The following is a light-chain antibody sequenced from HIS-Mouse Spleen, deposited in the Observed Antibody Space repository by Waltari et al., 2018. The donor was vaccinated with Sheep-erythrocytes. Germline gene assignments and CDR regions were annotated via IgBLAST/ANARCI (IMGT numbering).Light chain of an antibody. Sequence: QSALTQPPSASGSPGQSVTISCTGTSSDVGGYNYVSWYQQHPGKAPKLTIYEVSRRPSGVHDRFSGPKSGNTASLTVSGLQAEDEAEYYCSSYAGSNNWVFGGGTKLTVL. CDR3: SSYAGSNNWV. J-gene: IGLJ3*02. CDR1: SSDVGGYNY. V-gene: IGLV2-8*01. CDR2: EVS.